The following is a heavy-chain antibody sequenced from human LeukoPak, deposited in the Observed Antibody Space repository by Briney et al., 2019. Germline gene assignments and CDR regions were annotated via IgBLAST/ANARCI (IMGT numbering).Heavy chain of an antibody. CDR1: GFTFSDYA. Sequence: GRFLRLSCAASGFTFSDYAMHWVRQAPGKGLEWVAIISYDGSNKYFADSVKGRFTISRDNSKNTLYLQTNSLRAEDAAVYYCARETYSSFDSWGQGTLVTVSS. J-gene: IGHJ4*02. D-gene: IGHD6-13*01. CDR3: ARETYSSFDS. V-gene: IGHV3-30*01. CDR2: ISYDGSNK.